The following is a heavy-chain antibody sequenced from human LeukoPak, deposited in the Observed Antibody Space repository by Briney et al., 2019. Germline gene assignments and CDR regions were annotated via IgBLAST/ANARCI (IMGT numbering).Heavy chain of an antibody. V-gene: IGHV3-64*02. CDR1: GFTLSSYA. CDR3: ARSLDYGGNAYFDN. CDR2: ISSNGGST. J-gene: IGHJ4*02. D-gene: IGHD4-23*01. Sequence: PGGSLRLSCAASGFTLSSYAMHWVRQASGKGLEYVSGISSNGGSTYYADSVKGRFTISRDNSKNTLYLQMGSLRAEDMAVYYCARSLDYGGNAYFDNWGQGTLVTVSS.